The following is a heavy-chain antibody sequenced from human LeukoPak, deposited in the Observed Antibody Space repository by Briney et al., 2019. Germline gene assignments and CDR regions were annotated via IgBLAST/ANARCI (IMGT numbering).Heavy chain of an antibody. V-gene: IGHV1-3*03. CDR3: ARGAKRLRGWWELPRGYFDY. J-gene: IGHJ4*02. CDR1: GYTFTSYA. CDR2: INAGNGNT. D-gene: IGHD1-26*01. Sequence: ASVTVSCKASGYTFTSYAMHWVRQAPGQRLEWMGWINAGNGNTKYSQEFQGRVTITRDTSASTAYMELSSLRSEDMAVYYCARGAKRLRGWWELPRGYFDYWGQGTLVTVSS.